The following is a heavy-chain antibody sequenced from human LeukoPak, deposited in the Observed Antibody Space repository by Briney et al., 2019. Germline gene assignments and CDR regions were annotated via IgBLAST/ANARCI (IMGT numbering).Heavy chain of an antibody. V-gene: IGHV3-48*01. Sequence: PGGSLRLSCAASGFTFSSYSMNWVRQAPGKGLDWVSFISSTSSTIYYADSVKGRFTISRDNAKNSLYLQMNSLRVEDTAIYYCARDPYNGAYSEGYYYYYMDVWGKGTTVTVSS. J-gene: IGHJ6*03. CDR3: ARDPYNGAYSEGYYYYYMDV. CDR2: ISSTSSTI. CDR1: GFTFSSYS. D-gene: IGHD1-1*01.